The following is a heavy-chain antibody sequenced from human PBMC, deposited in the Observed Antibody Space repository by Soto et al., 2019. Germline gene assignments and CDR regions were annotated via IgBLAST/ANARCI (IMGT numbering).Heavy chain of an antibody. CDR2: INHSGST. D-gene: IGHD3-10*01. J-gene: IGHJ6*02. CDR3: ERGGGSGKYGMDV. V-gene: IGHV4-34*01. Sequence: QVQLQQWGAGLLKPSETLSLTCAVYGGSFSGYYWSWIRQPPGKGLEWIGEINHSGSTNYNPSLKSRVTISVDTSKNQFSLKLSSVTAADTAVYYCERGGGSGKYGMDVWGQGTTVTVS. CDR1: GGSFSGYY.